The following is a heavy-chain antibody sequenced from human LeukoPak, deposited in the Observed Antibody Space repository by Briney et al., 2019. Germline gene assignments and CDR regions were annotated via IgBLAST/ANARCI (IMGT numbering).Heavy chain of an antibody. J-gene: IGHJ6*02. D-gene: IGHD6-13*01. V-gene: IGHV1-2*02. CDR2: INPNSGGT. CDR3: ARDVYSSSPDYYYYGMDV. Sequence: ASVKVSCKASGYTFTGYYMHWVRQAPGQGLEWMGWINPNSGGTNYAQKFQGRVTTTRDTSISTAYMELSRLRSDDTAVYYCARDVYSSSPDYYYYGMDVWGQGTTVTVSS. CDR1: GYTFTGYY.